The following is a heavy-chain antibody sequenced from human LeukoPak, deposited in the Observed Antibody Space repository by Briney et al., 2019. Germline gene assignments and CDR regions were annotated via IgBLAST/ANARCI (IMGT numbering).Heavy chain of an antibody. CDR1: GYTFTSYG. J-gene: IGHJ4*02. D-gene: IGHD3-9*01. V-gene: IGHV1-18*01. Sequence: ASVKVSCKASGYTFTSYGISWVREAPGQGLEWMGWISAYNGNTNYAQKLQGRVTMTTDTSTSTAYMELRSLRSDDTAVYYCARDRPYYDILTGYRSMDYWGQGTLVTVSS. CDR2: ISAYNGNT. CDR3: ARDRPYYDILTGYRSMDY.